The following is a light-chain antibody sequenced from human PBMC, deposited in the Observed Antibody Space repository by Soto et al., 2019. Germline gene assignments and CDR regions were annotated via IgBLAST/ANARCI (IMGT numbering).Light chain of an antibody. CDR2: WAS. Sequence: DIVMTQSPDSLAVSLGERATINCKSSQSVLYSSNNKNHLAWYQQKSGQPPKLLIYWASTRESGVPDRFRGSGSGTDFTLTISSLQAEDVAVYYCQQYYSTPWTFRQGTKVEIK. J-gene: IGKJ1*01. CDR1: QSVLYSSNNKNH. CDR3: QQYYSTPWT. V-gene: IGKV4-1*01.